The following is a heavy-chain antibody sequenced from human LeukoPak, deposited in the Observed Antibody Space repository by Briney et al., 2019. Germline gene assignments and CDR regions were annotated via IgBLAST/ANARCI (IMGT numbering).Heavy chain of an antibody. Sequence: SETLSLTCTFSGGSIRDDYWSWIRQPPGKGLEWIGNIYYSGSTKYNPSLKSRVTISIDTSRNQFSLKLTSVTAADTAVYYCARVPHCSGNSCQAWFDPWGQGTQVTVSS. CDR1: GGSIRDDY. J-gene: IGHJ5*02. D-gene: IGHD2-15*01. CDR2: IYYSGST. V-gene: IGHV4-59*01. CDR3: ARVPHCSGNSCQAWFDP.